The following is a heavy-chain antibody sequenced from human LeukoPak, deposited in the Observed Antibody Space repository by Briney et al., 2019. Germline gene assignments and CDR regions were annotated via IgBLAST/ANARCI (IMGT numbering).Heavy chain of an antibody. V-gene: IGHV3-43*02. CDR2: ISGDGGST. Sequence: GGSLRLSCAASGVTFDDYAMHWVRQAPGKGLEWVSLISGDGGSTYYADSAKGRFTISRDNSKNSLYLQMNSLRTEDTALYYCAKDMAGATWDGFDYWGQGTLVTVSS. J-gene: IGHJ4*02. CDR1: GVTFDDYA. CDR3: AKDMAGATWDGFDY. D-gene: IGHD1-26*01.